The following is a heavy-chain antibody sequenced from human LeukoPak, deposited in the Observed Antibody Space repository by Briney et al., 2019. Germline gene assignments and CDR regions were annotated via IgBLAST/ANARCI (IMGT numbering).Heavy chain of an antibody. V-gene: IGHV3-23*01. J-gene: IGHJ3*02. CDR2: ISGSGGST. CDR3: AKGIQRGSGSYYTNPAFDI. D-gene: IGHD3-10*01. CDR1: GFTFSSYA. Sequence: GGSLRLSCAASGFTFSSYAMSWVRQAPGKGLEWVSAISGSGGSTYYADSVKGRFTISRDNSKNTLYLQMNSLRAEDTAVYYCAKGIQRGSGSYYTNPAFDIRGQGTMVTVSS.